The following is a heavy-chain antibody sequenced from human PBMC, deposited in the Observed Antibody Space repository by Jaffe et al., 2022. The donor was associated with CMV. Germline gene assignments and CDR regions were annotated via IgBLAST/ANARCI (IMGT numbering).Heavy chain of an antibody. V-gene: IGHV1-69*01. Sequence: QVQLVQSGAEVKKPGSSVKVSCKASGGTFSSYAISWVRQAPGQGLEWMGGIIPIFGTANYAQKFQGRVTITADESTSTAYMELSSLRSEDTAVYYCARTSGGPSDYYDSSGPPAGMDVWGQGTTVTVSS. CDR3: ARTSGGPSDYYDSSGPPAGMDV. CDR2: IIPIFGTA. CDR1: GGTFSSYA. J-gene: IGHJ6*02. D-gene: IGHD3-22*01.